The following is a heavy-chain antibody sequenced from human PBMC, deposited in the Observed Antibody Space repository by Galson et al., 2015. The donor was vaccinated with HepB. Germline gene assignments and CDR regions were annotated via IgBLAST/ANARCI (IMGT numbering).Heavy chain of an antibody. Sequence: SGAEVKKPGESLRISCKGSGYSFTSYWISWVRQMPGKGLEWMGRIDPSDSYTNYSPSFQGHVTISADKSISTAYLQWSSLKASDTAMYYCARSQVDIVATGIPWYFDLWGRGTLVTVSS. CDR2: IDPSDSYT. CDR1: GYSFTSYW. CDR3: ARSQVDIVATGIPWYFDL. J-gene: IGHJ2*01. V-gene: IGHV5-10-1*01. D-gene: IGHD5-12*01.